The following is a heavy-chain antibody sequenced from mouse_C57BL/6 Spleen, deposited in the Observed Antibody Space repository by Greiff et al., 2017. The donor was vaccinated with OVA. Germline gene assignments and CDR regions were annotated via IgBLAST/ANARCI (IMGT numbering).Heavy chain of an antibody. V-gene: IGHV5-16*01. CDR2: INYDGSST. CDR3: ARRSRGNYFDY. Sequence: EVKLVESEGGLVQPGSSMKLSCTASGFTFSDYYMAWVRQVPEKGLEWVANINYDGSSTYYLDSLKSRFIISRDNAKNILYLQMSSLKSEDTATYYCARRSRGNYFDYWGQGTTLTVSS. J-gene: IGHJ2*01. CDR1: GFTFSDYY.